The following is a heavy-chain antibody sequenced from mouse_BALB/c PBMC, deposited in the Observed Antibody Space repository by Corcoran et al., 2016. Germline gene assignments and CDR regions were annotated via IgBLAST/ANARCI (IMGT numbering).Heavy chain of an antibody. Sequence: LLKTGTSGKISCKASGYSFTGYYIHWVKQSHGKSLEWIGYISCYNGVINYNQSFKGKATFTVDTSSSTAYMQFNSLTSEDSAVYFCARGGDYGVYYPMDYWGQGTSVTVSS. CDR3: ARGGDYGVYYPMDY. CDR1: GYSFTGYY. CDR2: ISCYNGVI. V-gene: IGHV1S34*01. J-gene: IGHJ4*01. D-gene: IGHD2-4*01.